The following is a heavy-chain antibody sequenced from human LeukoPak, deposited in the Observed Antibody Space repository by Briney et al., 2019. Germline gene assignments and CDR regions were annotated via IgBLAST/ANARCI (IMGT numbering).Heavy chain of an antibody. Sequence: ASVKVSCKASGYTFTGYYMHWVRQAPGQGLEWMGWINPNSGGTNYAQTFQGRVTMTRDTSISTGYMELSRLRSDDTAVYYCARRGYSYGYESAVYYYYMDVWGKGTTVTISS. CDR1: GYTFTGYY. V-gene: IGHV1-2*02. J-gene: IGHJ6*03. CDR3: ARRGYSYGYESAVYYYYMDV. D-gene: IGHD5-18*01. CDR2: INPNSGGT.